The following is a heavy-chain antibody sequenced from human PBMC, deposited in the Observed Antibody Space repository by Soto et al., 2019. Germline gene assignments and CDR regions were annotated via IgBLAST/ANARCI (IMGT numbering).Heavy chain of an antibody. V-gene: IGHV3-30-3*01. CDR1: GFTFSSYA. J-gene: IGHJ4*02. Sequence: GGSLRLSCAASGFTFSSYAMHWVRQAPGKGLEWVAVISYDGSNKYYADSVKGRFTISRDNSKNTLYLQMNSLRAEDTAVYYCARDFPRVDYWGQGTLVTVSS. CDR3: ARDFPRVDY. CDR2: ISYDGSNK.